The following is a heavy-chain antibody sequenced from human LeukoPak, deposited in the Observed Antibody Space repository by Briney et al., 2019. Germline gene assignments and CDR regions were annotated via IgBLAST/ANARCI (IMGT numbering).Heavy chain of an antibody. J-gene: IGHJ2*01. D-gene: IGHD1-1*01. CDR1: GFTFSSYD. CDR2: IGTAGDI. V-gene: IGHV3-13*01. CDR3: AKDWTGTKPFDL. Sequence: GGSLRLSCAASGFTFSSYDMHWVRQATGKGLEWVSGIGTAGDIYYPGSVKGRFTISRDNSKNTLYLQMNSLRAEDTAVYYCAKDWTGTKPFDLWGRGTLVTVSS.